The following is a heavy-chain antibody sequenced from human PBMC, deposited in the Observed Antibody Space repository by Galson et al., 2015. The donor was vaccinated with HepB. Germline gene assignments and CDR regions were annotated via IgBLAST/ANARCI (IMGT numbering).Heavy chain of an antibody. CDR2: ISYDGSNK. V-gene: IGHV3-30-3*01. D-gene: IGHD6-6*01. CDR3: ARGLGSSSTAPPVY. J-gene: IGHJ4*02. CDR1: GFTFSSYA. Sequence: SLRLSCAASGFTFSSYAMHWVRQAPGKGLEWVAVISYDGSNKYYADSVKGRFTISRVNSKNTLYLQMNSLRAEDTAVYYCARGLGSSSTAPPVYWGQGTLVTVSS.